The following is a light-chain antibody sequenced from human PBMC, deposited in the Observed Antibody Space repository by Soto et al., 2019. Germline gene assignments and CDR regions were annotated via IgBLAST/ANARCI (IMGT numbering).Light chain of an antibody. J-gene: IGLJ1*01. CDR2: SND. Sequence: QSVLTQPPSASATPGQRVTISCSGSSSNIGSTTVGWYQQLPGTAPKLLIFSNDQRPSGVPDRFSGSKSGTSASLAISGLQSDDEADYFCASWDASVNEYVFGTGTKVTVL. CDR1: SSNIGSTT. CDR3: ASWDASVNEYV. V-gene: IGLV1-44*01.